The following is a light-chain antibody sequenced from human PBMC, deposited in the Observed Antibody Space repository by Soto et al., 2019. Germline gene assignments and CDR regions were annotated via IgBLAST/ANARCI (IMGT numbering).Light chain of an antibody. CDR2: AAS. J-gene: IGKJ1*01. CDR3: QQYNNWPRT. CDR1: QSVSSN. Sequence: EIVMTQSPVTLSVSPGERATLSCRASQSVSSNLAWYQQKRGQAPRLLIYAASTRATGIPARFSGSGSGTEFTLTISSLQSEDFAVYYCQQYNNWPRTFGQGTKVEIK. V-gene: IGKV3-15*01.